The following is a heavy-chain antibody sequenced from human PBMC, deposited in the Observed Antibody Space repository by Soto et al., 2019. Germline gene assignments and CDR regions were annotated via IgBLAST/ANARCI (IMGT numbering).Heavy chain of an antibody. V-gene: IGHV4-30-2*01. Sequence: TLSFTYTVSGVSISGGEYDWSWCGQHPGKGLEWTGYIYHIGSTYYNPSLKSRFTISVARSKNQFSLKPSSVTAADTAVYYCATGPSAHKVDYWGQATLVTVSS. CDR2: IYHIGST. J-gene: IGHJ4*02. CDR1: GVSISGGEYD. CDR3: ATGPSAHKVDY.